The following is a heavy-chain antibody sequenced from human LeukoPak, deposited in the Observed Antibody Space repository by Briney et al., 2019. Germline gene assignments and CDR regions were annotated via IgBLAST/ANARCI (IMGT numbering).Heavy chain of an antibody. CDR1: GYTFTGYY. CDR2: INPNSGGT. V-gene: IGHV1-2*02. CDR3: ARDWVYYYGSGSYQSGYYYYGMDV. J-gene: IGHJ6*02. D-gene: IGHD3-10*01. Sequence: GASVKVSCKASGYTFTGYYMHWVRQAPGQGLEWMGWINPNSGGTNYAQKFQGRVTMTRDTSISTAYMELSRLRSDDTAVYYCARDWVYYYGSGSYQSGYYYYGMDVWGQGTTVTVSS.